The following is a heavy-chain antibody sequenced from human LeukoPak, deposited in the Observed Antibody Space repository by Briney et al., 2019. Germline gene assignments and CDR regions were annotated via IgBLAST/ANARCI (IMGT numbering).Heavy chain of an antibody. CDR2: INPSGGST. CDR3: ARELGYCSSTSCSVSSGSYDY. D-gene: IGHD2-2*01. CDR1: GGTFSSYA. V-gene: IGHV1-46*03. J-gene: IGHJ4*02. Sequence: SSVKVSCKASGGTFSSYAISWVRQAPGQGLEWMGIINPSGGSTSYAQKFQGRVTMTRDTSTSTVYMELSSLRSEDTAVYYCARELGYCSSTSCSVSSGSYDYWGQGTLVTVSS.